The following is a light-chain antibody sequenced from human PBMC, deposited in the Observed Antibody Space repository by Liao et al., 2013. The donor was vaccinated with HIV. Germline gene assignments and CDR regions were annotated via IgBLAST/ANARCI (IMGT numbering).Light chain of an antibody. Sequence: SYVLTQPPSVSVAPEETATITCGGDNIGRKTVHWYQQKPGQSPVLVIYQDTKRRSGIPERISGSNSGNTATLTITGTQAMDEADYYCQAWDSSTVIFGGGTKLTVL. CDR3: QAWDSSTVI. V-gene: IGLV3-21*01. CDR1: NIGRKT. J-gene: IGLJ2*01. CDR2: QDT.